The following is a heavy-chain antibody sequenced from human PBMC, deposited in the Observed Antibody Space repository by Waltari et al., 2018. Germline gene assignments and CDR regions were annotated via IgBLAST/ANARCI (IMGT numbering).Heavy chain of an antibody. V-gene: IGHV4-38-2*01. Sequence: QVQLQESGPGLVKPSETLSLTCAVSGYSLSSGYYWGWIRQPPGKGLEWIGSIYHSGSTYYNPSLKSRVTISVDTSKNQFSLKLSSVTAADTAVYYCARQRVYAFDIWGQGTMVTVSS. J-gene: IGHJ3*02. CDR3: ARQRVYAFDI. CDR1: GYSLSSGYY. CDR2: IYHSGST. D-gene: IGHD2-8*01.